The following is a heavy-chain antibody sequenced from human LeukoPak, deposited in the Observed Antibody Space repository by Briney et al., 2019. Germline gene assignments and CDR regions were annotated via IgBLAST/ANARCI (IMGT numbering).Heavy chain of an antibody. V-gene: IGHV3-30*04. CDR3: AKARKYSSGYLGDFDY. D-gene: IGHD6-19*01. CDR2: ISYDGSNK. J-gene: IGHJ4*02. CDR1: GFTFSSYA. Sequence: PGGSLRLSCAASGFTFSSYAMHWVRQAPGKGLEWVAVISYDGSNKYYADSVKGRFTISRDNSKNTLYLQMNSLRAEDTAVYYCAKARKYSSGYLGDFDYWGQGTLVTVSS.